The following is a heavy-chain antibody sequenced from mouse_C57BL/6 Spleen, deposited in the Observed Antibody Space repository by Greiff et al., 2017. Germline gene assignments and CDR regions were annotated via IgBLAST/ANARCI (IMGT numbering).Heavy chain of an antibody. CDR1: GYAFSSSW. V-gene: IGHV1-82*01. J-gene: IGHJ4*01. CDR2: LYPGDGDT. CDR3: ARAGDIGDYYAMDY. Sequence: QVQLQQSGPELVKPGASVKISCKASGYAFSSSWMNWVKQRPGKGLEWIGRLYPGDGDTNYNGKFKGKATLTADKSSSTAYMQLSSLTSEDSAVYFCARAGDIGDYYAMDYWGQGTSVTVSS.